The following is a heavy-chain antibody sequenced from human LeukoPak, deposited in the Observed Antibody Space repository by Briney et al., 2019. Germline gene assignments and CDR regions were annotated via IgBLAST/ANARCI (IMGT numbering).Heavy chain of an antibody. Sequence: GRSLRLSCAASGFTLDDYAMHWVRQAPGKGLEWVSGISWNSGSIGYADSVKGRFTISRDNAKNSLYLQMNSLRAEDTALYYCAKDPYYYDSSGGGDYWGQGTLVTVSS. CDR1: GFTLDDYA. D-gene: IGHD3-22*01. J-gene: IGHJ4*02. V-gene: IGHV3-9*01. CDR3: AKDPYYYDSSGGGDY. CDR2: ISWNSGSI.